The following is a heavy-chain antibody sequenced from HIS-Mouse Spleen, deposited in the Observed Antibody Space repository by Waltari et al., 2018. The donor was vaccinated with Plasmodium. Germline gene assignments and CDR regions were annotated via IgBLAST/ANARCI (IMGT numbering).Heavy chain of an antibody. CDR3: AKDRLTGYWYFDL. D-gene: IGHD7-27*01. CDR1: GSTFSSYD. CDR2: IWYAGSNK. J-gene: IGHJ2*01. V-gene: IGHV3-33*06. Sequence: QVQLVESGGGVVQPGRSLRLSCAASGSTFSSYDRHWVRQAPGKGLEWVAVIWYAGSNKYYADSVKGRFTISRDNSKNTLYLQMNSLRAEDTAVYYCAKDRLTGYWYFDLWGRGTLVTVSS.